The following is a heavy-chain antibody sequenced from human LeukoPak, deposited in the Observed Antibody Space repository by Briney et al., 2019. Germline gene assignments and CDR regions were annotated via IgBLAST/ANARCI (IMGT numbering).Heavy chain of an antibody. D-gene: IGHD3-10*01. V-gene: IGHV4-59*01. Sequence: NTSETLSLTCTVSGGSISSYYWSWIRQPPGKGLEWFGYIYYSGSTNYNPSLKSRVTISVDTSKNQFSLKLSSVTAADTAVYYCARLPARETMVRGVGYYFDYWGQGTLVTVSS. CDR1: GGSISSYY. CDR3: ARLPARETMVRGVGYYFDY. CDR2: IYYSGST. J-gene: IGHJ4*02.